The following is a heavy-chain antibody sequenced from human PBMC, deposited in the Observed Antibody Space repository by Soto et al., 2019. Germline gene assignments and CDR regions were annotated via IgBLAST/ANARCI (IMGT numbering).Heavy chain of an antibody. CDR2: IYNSGST. D-gene: IGHD1-1*01. J-gene: IGHJ3*02. Sequence: QLQLQESGPGLVKPSETLSLTCTVSGGSISSSSYYWGWIRQPPGKWLEWIGSIYNSGSTYYNPSLKSRVTISVDTSKNQFSLKLSSVTAADTAVYYCARSQTGIDAFDIWGQGTMVTVSS. V-gene: IGHV4-39*01. CDR3: ARSQTGIDAFDI. CDR1: GGSISSSSYY.